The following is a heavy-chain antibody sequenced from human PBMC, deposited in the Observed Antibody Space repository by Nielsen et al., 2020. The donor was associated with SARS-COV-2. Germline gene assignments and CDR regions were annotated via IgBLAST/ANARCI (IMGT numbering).Heavy chain of an antibody. CDR2: INHSGST. V-gene: IGHV4-34*01. CDR3: ARQGRWYYYYGSGSQDYYYYMDV. Sequence: PEILSLNCDVYGGCFSGYYWSWIRQPPGKGLEWIGEINHSGSTNYNPSLKSRVTISVDTSKNQFSLKLSSVTAADTAVYYCARQGRWYYYYGSGSQDYYYYMDVWGKGTTVTVSS. D-gene: IGHD3-10*01. CDR1: GGCFSGYY. J-gene: IGHJ6*03.